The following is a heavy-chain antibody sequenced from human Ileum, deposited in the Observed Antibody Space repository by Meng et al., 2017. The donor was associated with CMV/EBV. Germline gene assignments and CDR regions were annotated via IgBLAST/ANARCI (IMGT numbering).Heavy chain of an antibody. J-gene: IGHJ4*02. D-gene: IGHD4-17*01. Sequence: LGLSCAASGFTFFNYPMSWVRQAPGKGLEWVSSITANGVTTFYADSAKGRFTISRDNSKNTLSLQVNGLRADDAAVYFCVRGDYAYDYWGQGTLVIVSS. V-gene: IGHV3-23*01. CDR2: ITANGVTT. CDR3: VRGDYAYDY. CDR1: GFTFFNYP.